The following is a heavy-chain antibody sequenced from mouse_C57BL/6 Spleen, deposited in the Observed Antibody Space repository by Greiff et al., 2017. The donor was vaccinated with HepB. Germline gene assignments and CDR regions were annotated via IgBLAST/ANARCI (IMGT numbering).Heavy chain of an antibody. D-gene: IGHD2-4*01. CDR2: INPGSGGT. J-gene: IGHJ3*01. CDR3: ARPPIYYDYEGFAY. V-gene: IGHV1-54*01. Sequence: QVQLQQSGAELVRPGTSVKVSCKASGYAFTNYLIEWVKQRPGQGLEWIGVINPGSGGTNYNEKFKGKATLTADKSSSTAYMQLSSLTSEDSAVYFCARPPIYYDYEGFAYWGQGTLVTVSA. CDR1: GYAFTNYL.